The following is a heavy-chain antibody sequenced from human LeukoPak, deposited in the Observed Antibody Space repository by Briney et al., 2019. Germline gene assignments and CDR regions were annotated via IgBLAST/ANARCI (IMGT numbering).Heavy chain of an antibody. Sequence: GGSLRLSCVASGFSFSNYAMSWVRQAPARGLEWVSSLRGDGETFYADSVKGRFTLSRDGSRNTVYLQLNNLRVDDTAVYYCARAGWISSADAVWWGQGTLVTVSS. CDR1: GFSFSNYA. CDR3: ARAGWISSADAVW. J-gene: IGHJ4*02. V-gene: IGHV3-23*01. D-gene: IGHD2-2*03. CDR2: LRGDGET.